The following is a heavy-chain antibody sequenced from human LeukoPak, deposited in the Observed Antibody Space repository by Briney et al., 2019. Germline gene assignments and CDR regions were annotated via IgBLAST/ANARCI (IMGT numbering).Heavy chain of an antibody. D-gene: IGHD2-15*01. J-gene: IGHJ6*03. CDR1: GFSFNTYS. V-gene: IGHV3-21*04. CDR3: ARVLRYCSGGNCYSGGLGYMDV. Sequence: GGSLRLSCAASGFSFNTYSLNWVRQAPGKGLEWVSSISSSSDYIYYADSVNGRFTISRDNAKNSLYLQMNSLRAEDTAVYYCARVLRYCSGGNCYSGGLGYMDVWGKGTTVTISS. CDR2: ISSSSDYI.